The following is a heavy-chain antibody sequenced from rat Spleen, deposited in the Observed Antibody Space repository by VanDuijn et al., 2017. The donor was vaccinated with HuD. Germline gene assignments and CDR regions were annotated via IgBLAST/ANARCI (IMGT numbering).Heavy chain of an antibody. CDR3: TRASYSGALMYTTDY. V-gene: IGHV5-25*01. J-gene: IGHJ2*01. CDR1: GFTFSNFD. Sequence: EVQLVESGGGLVQPGRSMKFSCTASGFTFSNFDMAWVRQAPTKGLARVTSISPSGVTYYRDSVKGRFTLSRDNARRTLHLQMNSLRSEDTATYYCTRASYSGALMYTTDYWGQGVMVTVSS. D-gene: IGHD1-6*01. CDR2: ISPSGVT.